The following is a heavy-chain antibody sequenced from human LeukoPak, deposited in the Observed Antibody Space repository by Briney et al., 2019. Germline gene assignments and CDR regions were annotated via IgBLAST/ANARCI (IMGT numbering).Heavy chain of an antibody. D-gene: IGHD2-21*02. CDR2: ISYDGSNK. CDR3: AKELLHNCGGDCWGQTWFDP. J-gene: IGHJ5*02. CDR1: GFTFSSYG. V-gene: IGHV3-33*05. Sequence: GGSLRLSCGASGFTFSSYGMHWVRQAPGKGLEWVAVISYDGSNKYYADSVKGRFTISRDNSKNTLYLQMNSLRAEDTAVYYCAKELLHNCGGDCWGQTWFDPWGQGTLVTVSS.